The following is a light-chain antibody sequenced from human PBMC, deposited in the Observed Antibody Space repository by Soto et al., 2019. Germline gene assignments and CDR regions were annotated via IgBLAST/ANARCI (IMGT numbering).Light chain of an antibody. CDR3: QQRNVWPPIT. CDR1: QSIRTS. Sequence: EVVLTHSPATLSLSPGERATLSCRASQSIRTSLAWYQQNPSQAPRLVIFDASNRANGVPARFGGSGSGTDFTLTINSLEPGDFAVYYCQQRNVWPPITFGQGTRLEIK. J-gene: IGKJ5*01. V-gene: IGKV3-11*01. CDR2: DAS.